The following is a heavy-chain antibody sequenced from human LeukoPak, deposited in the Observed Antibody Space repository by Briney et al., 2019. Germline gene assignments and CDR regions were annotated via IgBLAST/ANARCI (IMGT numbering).Heavy chain of an antibody. V-gene: IGHV3-23*01. D-gene: IGHD3-16*01. CDR3: VKEASKTFGIYTADY. J-gene: IGHJ4*02. CDR1: VFTFNSTA. Sequence: PGGSLRLSCAASVFTFNSTAMGSGRRAPQKGLECVSAIPASGPKTYYKGSVRGRFTISRDNSKNAVYLQMQSLRAEDTAVYYCVKEASKTFGIYTADYWGQGTLVTVSS. CDR2: IPASGPKT.